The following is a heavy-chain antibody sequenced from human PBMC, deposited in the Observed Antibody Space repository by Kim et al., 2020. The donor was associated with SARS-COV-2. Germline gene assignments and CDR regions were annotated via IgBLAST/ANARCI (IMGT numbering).Heavy chain of an antibody. J-gene: IGHJ6*02. Sequence: SETLSLTCAVSGDTFSSGDYSWAWIRQPPGEGLEWIGNIDYSGNTYYNPSLKSRVTISLDTSKNQFSLRLTSVFAADTAVYYCAGMFRSPERPYFRYAMNVWGQGTTVSVSS. CDR3: AGMFRSPERPYFRYAMNV. CDR2: IDYSGNT. D-gene: IGHD1-1*01. V-gene: IGHV4-39*01. CDR1: GDTFSSGDYS.